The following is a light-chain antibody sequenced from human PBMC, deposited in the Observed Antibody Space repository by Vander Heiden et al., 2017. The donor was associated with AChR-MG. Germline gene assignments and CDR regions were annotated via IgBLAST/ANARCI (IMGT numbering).Light chain of an antibody. CDR3: QSYDSGLSGSV. V-gene: IGLV1-40*01. Sequence: QSVLTQPPSVSGAPGQRVTISCTGSSSNIAAGYDVDWYQQRPGTAPKLRIYGTSNRPSGVPDRVSGSKSGTSASLAITGLQAEDEADYYCQSYDSGLSGSVFGGGTKLTVL. J-gene: IGLJ2*01. CDR2: GTS. CDR1: SSNIAAGYD.